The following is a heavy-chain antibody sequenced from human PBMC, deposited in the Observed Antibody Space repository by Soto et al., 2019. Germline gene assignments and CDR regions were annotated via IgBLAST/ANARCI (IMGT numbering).Heavy chain of an antibody. CDR2: ISPRSTFR. CDR1: VFSFSDSY. CDR3: ARGGGGGLFDP. V-gene: IGHV3-11*06. J-gene: IGHJ5*02. D-gene: IGHD2-21*01. Sequence: SLRLSCSTSVFSFSDSYMSWIRQAPGKGLEWISYISPRSTFRDYADSVKGRFTISRDSVKNSLYLQMNNLTADDTGVYYCARGGGGGLFDPWGQGSVVTVSS.